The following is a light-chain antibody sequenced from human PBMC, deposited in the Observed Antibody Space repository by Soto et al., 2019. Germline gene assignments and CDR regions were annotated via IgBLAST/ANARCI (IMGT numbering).Light chain of an antibody. CDR3: SSYTSGYTLVV. J-gene: IGLJ3*02. CDR2: EAI. CDR1: INDIGGYNF. Sequence: QSALTQPASVSGSPGQSSTISCTGTINDIGGYNFVSWYQRHPGKAPKLMIYEAINRPSGVSNRFSGSKSGNTASLTISGLQAEDEADYYCSSYTSGYTLVVFGGGTQLTVL. V-gene: IGLV2-14*01.